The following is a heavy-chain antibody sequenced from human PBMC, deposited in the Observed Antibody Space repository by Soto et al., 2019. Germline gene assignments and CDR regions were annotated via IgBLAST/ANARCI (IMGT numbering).Heavy chain of an antibody. Sequence: EGSLRLSCAASGFTFSSYAMSWVRQAPGKGLEWVSAISGSGGSTYYADSVKGRFTISRDNSKNTLYLQMNSLRAEDTAVYYCAKDRHGSGSYYGFDYWGQGTLVTVSS. D-gene: IGHD3-10*01. CDR1: GFTFSSYA. V-gene: IGHV3-23*01. J-gene: IGHJ4*02. CDR3: AKDRHGSGSYYGFDY. CDR2: ISGSGGST.